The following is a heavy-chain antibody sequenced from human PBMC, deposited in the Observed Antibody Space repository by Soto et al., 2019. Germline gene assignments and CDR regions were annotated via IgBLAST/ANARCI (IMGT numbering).Heavy chain of an antibody. CDR3: ARGRWRDCSGGSCYWFDP. J-gene: IGHJ5*02. V-gene: IGHV4-30-4*01. D-gene: IGHD2-15*01. CDR1: GGSISSGDYY. Sequence: PSETLSLTCTVSGGSISSGDYYWSWIRQPPGKGLEWIGYIYYSGSTYYNPSLKSRVTISVDTSKNQFSLKLRSVTAADTAVYYCARGRWRDCSGGSCYWFDPWGQGTLVTVSS. CDR2: IYYSGST.